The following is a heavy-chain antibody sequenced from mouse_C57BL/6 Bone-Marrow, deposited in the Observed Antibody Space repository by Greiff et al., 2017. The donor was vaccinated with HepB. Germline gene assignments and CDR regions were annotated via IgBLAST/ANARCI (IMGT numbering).Heavy chain of an antibody. J-gene: IGHJ4*01. Sequence: EVKLVESGGGLVQPGGSLKLSCAASGFTFSDYYMYWVRQTPEKRLEWVAYISNGGGSTYYPDTVKGRFTISRDNAKNTLYLQMSRLKSEDTAMYYCAREVLRGYAMDYWGQGTSVTVSS. CDR1: GFTFSDYY. CDR3: AREVLRGYAMDY. D-gene: IGHD1-1*01. CDR2: ISNGGGST. V-gene: IGHV5-12*01.